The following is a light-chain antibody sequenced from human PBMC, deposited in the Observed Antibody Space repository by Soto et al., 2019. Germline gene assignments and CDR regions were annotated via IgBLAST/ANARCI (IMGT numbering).Light chain of an antibody. J-gene: IGLJ1*01. CDR1: SSDVGGYNY. CDR3: CSYAGRYTYV. V-gene: IGLV2-11*01. Sequence: QSVLTQPRSVSGSPGQSVTISCTGTSSDVGGYNYVSWYQQHPGTAPKVMIYDVSKRPSGVPDRFSGSKSGNTASLTISVLQAEDEADYYCCSYAGRYTYVFGTGTKLTVL. CDR2: DVS.